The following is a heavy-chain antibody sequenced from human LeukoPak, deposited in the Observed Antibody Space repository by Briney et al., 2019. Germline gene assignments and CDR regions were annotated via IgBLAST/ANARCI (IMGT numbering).Heavy chain of an antibody. CDR3: ARDYYGSGSYPPFDP. D-gene: IGHD3-10*01. CDR2: INPNSGGT. Sequence: GASVKVSCKASGYTFSSYYMHWVRQAPGQGLEWMGWINPNSGGTNYVQKFQGRVTMTRDTSISTAYMELSRLRSDDTAVYYCARDYYGSGSYPPFDPWGQGTLVTVSS. CDR1: GYTFSSYY. V-gene: IGHV1-2*02. J-gene: IGHJ5*02.